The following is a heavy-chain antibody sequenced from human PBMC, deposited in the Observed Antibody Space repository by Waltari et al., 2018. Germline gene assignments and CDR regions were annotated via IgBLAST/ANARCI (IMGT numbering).Heavy chain of an antibody. Sequence: QVQLVASGGGVVQPGRSLRLSCAASGFTLRSYAMHWVRQAPGKGLEWVAVISYDGSNKYYADSVKGRFTISRDNSKNTLYLQMNSLRAEDTAVYYCARGHPAYWYFDLWGRGTLVTVSS. V-gene: IGHV3-30-3*01. CDR1: GFTLRSYA. J-gene: IGHJ2*01. CDR3: ARGHPAYWYFDL. CDR2: ISYDGSNK.